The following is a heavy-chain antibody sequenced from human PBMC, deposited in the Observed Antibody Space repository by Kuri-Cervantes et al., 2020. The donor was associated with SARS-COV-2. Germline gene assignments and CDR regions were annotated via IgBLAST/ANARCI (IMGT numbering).Heavy chain of an antibody. CDR3: SEDRDYYDSSGSSFDY. D-gene: IGHD3-22*01. CDR1: GFTFSSYA. CDR2: ISYDGSNK. V-gene: IGHV3-30*04. Sequence: GESLKISCAASGFTFSSYAMHWVRQAPGKGLEWVAVISYDGSNKYYAEPVKGRFTISRDNSKNPLYLQMNSLRAEDTAVYYCSEDRDYYDSSGSSFDYWGQGTLVTVSS. J-gene: IGHJ4*02.